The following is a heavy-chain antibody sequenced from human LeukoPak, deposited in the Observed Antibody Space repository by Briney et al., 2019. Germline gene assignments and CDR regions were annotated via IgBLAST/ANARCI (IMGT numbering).Heavy chain of an antibody. V-gene: IGHV3-30*04. CDR3: ARDYPISSGYCSGAFDI. Sequence: GRSLRLSCAASGFTFSSYAMHWVRQAPGKGLEWVAVISYDGSNKYYADSVKGRFTISRDNSKNTLYLQMNSLRAEDTAVYYCARDYPISSGYCSGAFDIWGQGTMVTVSS. CDR2: ISYDGSNK. D-gene: IGHD3-22*01. CDR1: GFTFSSYA. J-gene: IGHJ3*02.